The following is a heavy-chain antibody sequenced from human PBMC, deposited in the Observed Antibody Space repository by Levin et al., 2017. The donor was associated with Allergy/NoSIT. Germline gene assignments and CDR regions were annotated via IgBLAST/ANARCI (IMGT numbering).Heavy chain of an antibody. CDR3: AKGTDVSHYFGLDV. V-gene: IGHV3-23*01. CDR2: LTATGVTT. CDR1: GFSFSTYA. Sequence: RAGGSLRLSCAASGFSFSTYAMTWVRQAPGQGLEWVATLTATGVTTYFADFVKGRFTISRDNSKDILFLQMNSLRADDTAVYYCAKGTDVSHYFGLDVWGQGTTVTVSS. D-gene: IGHD5/OR15-5a*01. J-gene: IGHJ6*02.